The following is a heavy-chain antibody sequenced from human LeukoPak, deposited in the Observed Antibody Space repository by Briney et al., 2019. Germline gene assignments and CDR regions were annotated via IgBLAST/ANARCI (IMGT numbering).Heavy chain of an antibody. J-gene: IGHJ6*03. CDR1: GFTFSNAW. D-gene: IGHD6-6*01. CDR3: TTEPYSSSYYYYYYMDV. CDR2: IKSKTDGGTT. V-gene: IGHV3-15*01. Sequence: GGSLRLSCAASGFTFSNAWMSWVRQAPGKGLEWDGRIKSKTDGGTTDYAAPVKGRFTISRDDSKNTLYLQMNSLKTEDTAVYYCTTEPYSSSYYYYYYMDVWGKGTTVTVSS.